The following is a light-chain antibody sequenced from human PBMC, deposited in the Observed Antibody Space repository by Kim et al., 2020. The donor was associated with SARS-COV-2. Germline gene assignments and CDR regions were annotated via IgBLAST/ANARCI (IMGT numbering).Light chain of an antibody. CDR1: KLGDKY. CDR2: QDS. Sequence: VAPRQTASITCTGDKLGDKYACWYQQKPGQSPVLVIYQDSKRPSRIPERFSGSNSGNTATLTIRGTQAMDEADYYCQAWDSSTVVFGGGTQLTVL. J-gene: IGLJ2*01. V-gene: IGLV3-1*01. CDR3: QAWDSSTVV.